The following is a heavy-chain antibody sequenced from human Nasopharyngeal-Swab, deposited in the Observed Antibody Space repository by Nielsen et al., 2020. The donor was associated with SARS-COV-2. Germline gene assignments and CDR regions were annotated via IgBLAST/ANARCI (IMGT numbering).Heavy chain of an antibody. CDR3: ARDHPHTAIDY. D-gene: IGHD5-18*01. J-gene: IGHJ4*02. Sequence: WIRQPPGKRLEWVSSISSSSSYIYYADSVKGRFTISRDNAKNSLYLQMNSLRAEDTAVYYCARDHPHTAIDYWGQGTLVTVSS. V-gene: IGHV3-21*01. CDR2: ISSSSSYI.